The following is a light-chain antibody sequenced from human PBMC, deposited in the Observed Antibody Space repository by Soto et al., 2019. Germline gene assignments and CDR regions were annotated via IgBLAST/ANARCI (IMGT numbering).Light chain of an antibody. CDR3: AAWDGSLSGRV. V-gene: IGLV1-47*02. Sequence: QSVLTQPPSASGAPGQRVTISCSGSSSNIGSNYVYWYHQLPGTAPKLLIYSNNQRPSGVPDRFSGSKSDTSASLAISGLRSEDEADYYCAAWDGSLSGRVFGGGTKLTVL. CDR1: SSNIGSNY. J-gene: IGLJ2*01. CDR2: SNN.